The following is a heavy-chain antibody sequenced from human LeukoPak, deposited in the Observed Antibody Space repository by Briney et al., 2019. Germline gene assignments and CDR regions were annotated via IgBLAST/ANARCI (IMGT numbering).Heavy chain of an antibody. J-gene: IGHJ3*02. Sequence: GGSLRLSCAASGFTFSSYAMHWVRQAPGKGLEWVAVISYDGSNKYYADSVKGRFAISRDNSKNTLYLQMNSLRAEDTAVYYCARDRGSSWSHDAFDIWGQGTMVTVSS. D-gene: IGHD6-13*01. CDR1: GFTFSSYA. CDR3: ARDRGSSWSHDAFDI. CDR2: ISYDGSNK. V-gene: IGHV3-30*09.